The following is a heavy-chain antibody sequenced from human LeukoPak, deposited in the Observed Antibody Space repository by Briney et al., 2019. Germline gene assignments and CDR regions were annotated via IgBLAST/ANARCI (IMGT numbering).Heavy chain of an antibody. V-gene: IGHV4-59*12. J-gene: IGHJ4*02. CDR2: IYYSGST. D-gene: IGHD2-15*01. CDR1: GGSISSYY. Sequence: SETLSLTCTVSGGSISSYYWSWIRQPPGKGLEWIGYIYYSGSTYYNPSLKSRVTISVDTSKNQFSLKLSSVTAADTAVYYCARRVVVAAIFDYWGQGTLVTVSS. CDR3: ARRVVVAAIFDY.